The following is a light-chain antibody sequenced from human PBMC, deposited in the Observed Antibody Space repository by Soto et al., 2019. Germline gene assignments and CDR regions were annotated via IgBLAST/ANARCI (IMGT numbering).Light chain of an antibody. V-gene: IGKV3-15*01. J-gene: IGKJ1*01. CDR1: QSVSSN. CDR3: QQYNNWPWT. Sequence: VMTHAPATLSFSPWERATLSCRASQSVSSNLAWYQQKPGKTPRLLIYDASTRATGMPGRFSGSGSGTEFTLTISSLQSEDFAVYYCQQYNNWPWTFGQGTKVDIK. CDR2: DAS.